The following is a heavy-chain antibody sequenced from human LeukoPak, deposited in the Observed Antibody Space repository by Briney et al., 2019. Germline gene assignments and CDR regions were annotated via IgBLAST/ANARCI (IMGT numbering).Heavy chain of an antibody. Sequence: SETLSLTCTVSGGSISSNDYYWGWIRQPPGRGLEWIGTVFYSGGTYYNPSLKSRVTISVDTSKNQFSLKLSSVTAADTAVYYCARASRYRGVIIGYYFDYWGQGTLVTVSS. CDR1: GGSISSNDYY. J-gene: IGHJ4*02. CDR3: ARASRYRGVIIGYYFDY. V-gene: IGHV4-39*07. CDR2: VFYSGGT. D-gene: IGHD3-10*01.